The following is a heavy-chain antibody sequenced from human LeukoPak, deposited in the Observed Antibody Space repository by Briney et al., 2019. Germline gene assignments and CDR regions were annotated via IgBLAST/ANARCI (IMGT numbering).Heavy chain of an antibody. V-gene: IGHV4-39*01. Sequence: SETLSLTCTVSGGSISSSTYYWGWIRQPPGKGLEWIGTIYNSGSTHYNPSLKSRVTISVDTSKNQFSLKLSSVTAADTAVYYCARLGYCSSTSCYEFDYWGQGALVTVSS. CDR3: ARLGYCSSTSCYEFDY. D-gene: IGHD2-2*01. CDR1: GGSISSSTYY. J-gene: IGHJ4*02. CDR2: IYNSGST.